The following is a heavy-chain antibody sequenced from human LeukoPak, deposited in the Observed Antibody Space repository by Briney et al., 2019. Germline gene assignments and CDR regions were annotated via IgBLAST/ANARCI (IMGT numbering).Heavy chain of an antibody. CDR2: ISSSSSTI. V-gene: IGHV3-48*02. D-gene: IGHD3/OR15-3a*01. CDR3: ARGFVNWPEKYYYYFYGMDV. J-gene: IGHJ6*02. CDR1: GFTFSSYS. Sequence: GGSLRLSCAASGFTFSSYSMNWVHQAPGKGLEWVSYISSSSSTIYYADSVKGRFTISRDNAKNTLYLQMNSLRDEATAVYFCARGFVNWPEKYYYYFYGMDVWGQGTTVTVSS.